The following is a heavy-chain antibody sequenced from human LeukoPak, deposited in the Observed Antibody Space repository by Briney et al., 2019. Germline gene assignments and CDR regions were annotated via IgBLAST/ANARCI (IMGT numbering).Heavy chain of an antibody. CDR1: GFTFSSYS. J-gene: IGHJ4*02. CDR3: ARGKPPRPYCSSTSCHHDY. CDR2: ISSSSSYI. V-gene: IGHV3-21*01. D-gene: IGHD2-2*01. Sequence: GGSLRLSCAASGFTFSSYSMNWVRQAPGKGLEWVSSISSSSSYIYYADSVKGRFTFSRDNAKNSLYLQMNSLRAEDTAVYYCARGKPPRPYCSSTSCHHDYWGQGTLVTVSS.